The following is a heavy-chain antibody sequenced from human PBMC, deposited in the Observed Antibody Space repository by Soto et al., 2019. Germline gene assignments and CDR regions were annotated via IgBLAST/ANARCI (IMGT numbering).Heavy chain of an antibody. D-gene: IGHD2-21*01. J-gene: IGHJ3*02. CDR2: IDPSDSYT. V-gene: IGHV5-10-1*01. CDR1: GYSFTSYW. Sequence: GESRKISCKGSGYSFTSYWISWVRQMPGKGLEWMGRIDPSDSYTNYSPSFQGHVTISADKSISTAYLQWSSLKASDTAMYYCAVVRHIVVVPYAFDIWGQGTMVTVSS. CDR3: AVVRHIVVVPYAFDI.